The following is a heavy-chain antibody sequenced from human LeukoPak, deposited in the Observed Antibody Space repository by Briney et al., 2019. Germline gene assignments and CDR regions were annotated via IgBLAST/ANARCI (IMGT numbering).Heavy chain of an antibody. J-gene: IGHJ4*02. CDR3: AKGPGEYSSSWSDY. Sequence: GGSLRLSCAASGFTFSSYAMSWVRQAPGKGLEWVSAISGSGGSTYYADSVKGWFTISRDNSKNTLYLQMNSLRAEDTAVYYCAKGPGEYSSSWSDYWGQGTLVTVSS. D-gene: IGHD6-13*01. CDR2: ISGSGGST. V-gene: IGHV3-23*01. CDR1: GFTFSSYA.